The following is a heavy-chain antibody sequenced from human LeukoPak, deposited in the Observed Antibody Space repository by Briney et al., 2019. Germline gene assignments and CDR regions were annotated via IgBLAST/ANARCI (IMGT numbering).Heavy chain of an antibody. D-gene: IGHD1-26*01. V-gene: IGHV3-23*01. CDR3: AKDQSRVGASDPFDS. J-gene: IGHJ4*02. CDR1: GFTLSSCA. Sequence: PGGSLRLSCVASGFTLSSCAMTWVRPAPGKGLECVSSISGSGATTYYADSVKGRFTISRDNSNNTVYLQMNSLRAEDTAVYYCAKDQSRVGASDPFDSWGQGMQVGVSS. CDR2: ISGSGATT.